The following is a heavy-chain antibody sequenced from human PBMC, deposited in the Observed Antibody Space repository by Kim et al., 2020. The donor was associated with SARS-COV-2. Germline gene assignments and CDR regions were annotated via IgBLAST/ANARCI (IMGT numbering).Heavy chain of an antibody. CDR2: ISSDGSET. J-gene: IGHJ4*02. CDR3: AKVYNLLAVVGTGHY. CDR1: GFTFSNYG. Sequence: GGSLRLSCAASGFTFSNYGMHWVRQAPGKGLEWVAVISSDGSETYCADSVKGRFTISRDNSEHTLYLQMNSLRAEDTAVYYCAKVYNLLAVVGTGHYWGQGTLVTVSS. V-gene: IGHV3-30*18. D-gene: IGHD6-19*01.